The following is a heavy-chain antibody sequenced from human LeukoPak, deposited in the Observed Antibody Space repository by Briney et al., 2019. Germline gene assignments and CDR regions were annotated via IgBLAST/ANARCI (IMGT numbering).Heavy chain of an antibody. CDR3: ATALTAAFWSGGRPNRGLRTFDY. Sequence: ASVKVSCKVSGYTLTELSMHWVRQAPGKGLEWMGGFDPEDGETIYAQKFQGRVTMTEDTSTDTAYMELSSLRSEDTAVYYCATALTAAFWSGGRPNRGLRTFDYWGQGTLVTVSS. D-gene: IGHD2-15*01. V-gene: IGHV1-24*01. J-gene: IGHJ4*02. CDR2: FDPEDGET. CDR1: GYTLTELS.